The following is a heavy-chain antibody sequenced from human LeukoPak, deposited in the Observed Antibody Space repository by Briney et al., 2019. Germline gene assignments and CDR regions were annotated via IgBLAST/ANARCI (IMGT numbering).Heavy chain of an antibody. D-gene: IGHD3-22*01. CDR2: INSDGSST. CDR3: ARGYYDSSGYYFWSLPLYDY. CDR1: GFTFGSYW. Sequence: GGSLRLSCAASGFTFGSYWMHWVRQAPGKGLVWVSRINSDGSSTSYADSVKGRFTISRDNAKNTLYLQMNSLRAEDTAVYYCARGYYDSSGYYFWSLPLYDYWGQGTLVTVSS. V-gene: IGHV3-74*01. J-gene: IGHJ4*02.